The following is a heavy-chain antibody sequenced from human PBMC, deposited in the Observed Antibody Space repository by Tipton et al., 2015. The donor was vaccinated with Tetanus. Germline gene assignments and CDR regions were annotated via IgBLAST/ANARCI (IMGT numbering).Heavy chain of an antibody. V-gene: IGHV4-59*12. D-gene: IGHD3-10*01. J-gene: IGHJ4*02. CDR2: IYFNGST. CDR1: GGSISSYY. Sequence: TLSLTCTVSGGSISSYYWSWIRQPPGKGLEWIGYIYFNGSTNYNPSLKSRVTISVDRSKNQFSLKLSSVTAADTAVYYCARVYYGSGSYYFDYWGQGTLVTVSS. CDR3: ARVYYGSGSYYFDY.